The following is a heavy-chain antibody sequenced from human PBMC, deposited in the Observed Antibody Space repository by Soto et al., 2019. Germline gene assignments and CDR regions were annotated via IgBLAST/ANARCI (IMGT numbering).Heavy chain of an antibody. CDR3: VKVTDSSGWYPYYYGMDV. CDR1: GFSFSNYG. CDR2: ISYDGSKK. D-gene: IGHD6-19*01. J-gene: IGHJ6*02. V-gene: IGHV3-30*18. Sequence: GGSLRLSCAASGFSFSNYGMQWVRQAPGKGLKWVAVISYDGSKKYYADSVKGRFTISRDNSKITLYLQMNSLRAGDTAVYYCVKVTDSSGWYPYYYGMDVWGQGTTVTVSS.